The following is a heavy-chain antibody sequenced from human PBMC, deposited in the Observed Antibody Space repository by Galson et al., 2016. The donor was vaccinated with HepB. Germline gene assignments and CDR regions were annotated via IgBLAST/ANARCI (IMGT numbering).Heavy chain of an antibody. D-gene: IGHD3-10*01. CDR3: AREADMGRESTTYDVFGI. CDR1: GDSVSNNSAA. CDR2: TYYRSKWFN. V-gene: IGHV6-1*01. J-gene: IGHJ3*02. Sequence: CAISGDSVSNNSAAWNWIRQSPSRGLEWLGRTYYRSKWFNDYAVSVMGRITINPDTSKNQVSLQLNSVTPEDTAMYFCAREADMGRESTTYDVFGIWGRGTIVAVSS.